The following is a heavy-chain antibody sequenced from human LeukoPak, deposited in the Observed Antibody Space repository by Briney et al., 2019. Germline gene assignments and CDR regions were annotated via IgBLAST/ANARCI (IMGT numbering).Heavy chain of an antibody. D-gene: IGHD5-12*01. CDR3: VRAFGGYDSQRFYYNMDV. Sequence: GGSLRLSCEASGFIFSNYYLNWVRQAPGKGLEWVSCIHGSASYNYYADSVKGRFTISRDSAKNSLYLEMSSLRDEDTAVYYCVRAFGGYDSQRFYYNMDVWGKGTTVTVSS. CDR2: IHGSASYN. V-gene: IGHV3-21*06. CDR1: GFIFSNYY. J-gene: IGHJ6*03.